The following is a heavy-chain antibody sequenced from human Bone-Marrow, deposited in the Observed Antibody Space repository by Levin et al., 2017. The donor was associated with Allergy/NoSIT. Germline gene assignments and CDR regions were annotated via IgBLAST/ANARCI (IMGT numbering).Heavy chain of an antibody. J-gene: IGHJ4*02. CDR2: ISYDGSNK. D-gene: IGHD2-15*01. Sequence: PGGSLRLSCAASGFTFSSYGMHWVRQAPGKGLEWVAVISYDGSNKYYADSVKGRFTISRDNSKNTLYLQMNSLRAEDTAVYYCAKDERVVVVAATLDYWGQGTLVTVSS. CDR3: AKDERVVVVAATLDY. V-gene: IGHV3-30*18. CDR1: GFTFSSYG.